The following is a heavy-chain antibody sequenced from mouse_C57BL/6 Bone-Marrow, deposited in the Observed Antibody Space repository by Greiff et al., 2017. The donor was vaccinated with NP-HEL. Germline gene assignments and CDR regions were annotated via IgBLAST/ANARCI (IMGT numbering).Heavy chain of an antibody. CDR1: GYTFTDYY. Sequence: EVQLQQSGPVLVKPGASVKMSCKASGYTFTDYYMNWVKQSHGKSLEWIGVINPYNGGTSYNQKFKGKATLTVDKSSSTAYMELNSLTSEDSAVYYCARGRWLLRRFAYWGQGTLVTVSA. CDR2: INPYNGGT. V-gene: IGHV1-19*01. CDR3: ARGRWLLRRFAY. D-gene: IGHD2-3*01. J-gene: IGHJ3*01.